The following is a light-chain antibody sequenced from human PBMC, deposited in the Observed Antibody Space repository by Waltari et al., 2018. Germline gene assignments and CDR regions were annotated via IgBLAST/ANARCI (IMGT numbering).Light chain of an antibody. Sequence: VVLTQTPLSLPVTLGEPASISCTSSQSLVDRADGNTYLDWFLQKPGQSPQRLCFMVSHRASGVPDRFSGSGSGSDFTLQISRVEADDVGIYYCMQRMEFPLTFGGGAKVEIK. CDR1: QSLVDRADGNTY. J-gene: IGKJ4*01. CDR2: MVS. CDR3: MQRMEFPLT. V-gene: IGKV2-40*01.